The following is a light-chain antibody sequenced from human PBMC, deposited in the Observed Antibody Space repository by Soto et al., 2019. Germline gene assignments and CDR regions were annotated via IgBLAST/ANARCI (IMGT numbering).Light chain of an antibody. J-gene: IGLJ2*01. Sequence: QSVLTQPASVSGSPGKSITISCTGTSSDVGRYHLVSWYQQHPGKAPKLMIFEDTERPSGVSNRFSGSKSGNTASLTISGLQTEDEADYYCCSYAGGTSVVFGGGTKLTVL. CDR2: EDT. CDR1: SSDVGRYHL. CDR3: CSYAGGTSVV. V-gene: IGLV2-23*01.